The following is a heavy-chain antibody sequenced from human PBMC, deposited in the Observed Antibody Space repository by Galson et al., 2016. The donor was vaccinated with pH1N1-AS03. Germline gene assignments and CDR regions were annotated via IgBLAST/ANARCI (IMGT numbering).Heavy chain of an antibody. D-gene: IGHD4-23*01. CDR1: GGSISDYH. CDR2: VHHRGTI. V-gene: IGHV4-34*01. J-gene: IGHJ3*01. Sequence: SETLSLTCAVYGGSISDYHWTWIRQAPGEGLGWIGEVHHRGTINYNPSLKSRSIISIDKSKTHFSLNLSPVTAADTAFYYCERKDLLTRWEHLRGPLDVWGQGTMVTVSS. CDR3: ERKDLLTRWEHLRGPLDV.